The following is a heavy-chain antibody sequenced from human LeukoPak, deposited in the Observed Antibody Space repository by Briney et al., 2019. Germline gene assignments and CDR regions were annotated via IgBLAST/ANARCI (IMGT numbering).Heavy chain of an antibody. V-gene: IGHV4-4*07. J-gene: IGHJ6*03. CDR1: GGSISSYY. Sequence: SETLSLTCTVSGGSISSYYWTWIRQPAGKGLEWIGRIYTTGSTNYNPSLNSRVTMSVDTSKNQFSLKLSSVTAADTAVYYCARSAIYYYYMDVWGKGTTVTVSS. CDR2: IYTTGST. CDR3: ARSAIYYYYMDV.